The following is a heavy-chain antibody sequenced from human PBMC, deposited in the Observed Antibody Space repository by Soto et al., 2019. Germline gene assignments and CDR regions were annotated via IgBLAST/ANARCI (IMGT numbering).Heavy chain of an antibody. D-gene: IGHD3-22*01. V-gene: IGHV3-33*01. Sequence: QVQLVESGGGVVQPGRSLRLSCAASGFTFSSYGMHWVRQAPGKGLEWVAVIWYDGSNKYYADSVKGRFTISRDNSKNTLYLQMNSLRAEDTAVYYCARVFGGSCYYQPLDYWGQGTLVTVSS. CDR3: ARVFGGSCYYQPLDY. CDR1: GFTFSSYG. J-gene: IGHJ4*02. CDR2: IWYDGSNK.